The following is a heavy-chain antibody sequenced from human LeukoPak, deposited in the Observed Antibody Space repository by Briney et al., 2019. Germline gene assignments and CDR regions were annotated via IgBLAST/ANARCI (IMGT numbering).Heavy chain of an antibody. CDR3: ARVSRDEDTAMVGYYFDY. V-gene: IGHV1-3*03. CDR1: GYTFTSYA. J-gene: IGHJ4*02. CDR2: INAGNGNT. D-gene: IGHD5-18*01. Sequence: ASVKVSCKASGYTFTSYAMHWVRQAPGQRLEWMGWINAGNGNTKYSQEFQGRVTITRDTSASTAYMELSSLRSEDMAVYYCARVSRDEDTAMVGYYFDYWGQGTLVTISS.